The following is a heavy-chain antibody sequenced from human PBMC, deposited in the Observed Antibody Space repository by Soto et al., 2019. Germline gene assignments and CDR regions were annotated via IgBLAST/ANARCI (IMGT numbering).Heavy chain of an antibody. CDR3: ARDPVAVTGSFVDS. J-gene: IGHJ4*02. V-gene: IGHV3-30-3*01. CDR1: GFTFNHYA. CDR2: ISYDGREI. D-gene: IGHD6-19*01. Sequence: QVQLLESGGGVVQPGRSLRLSCAVSGFTFNHYAFHWVRQAPGKGLEWVSVISYDGREIYYADPVKGRFTISRDSSNNMVYLYMNSLRPDDTAGYDCARDPVAVTGSFVDSWGQGTLVTVSS.